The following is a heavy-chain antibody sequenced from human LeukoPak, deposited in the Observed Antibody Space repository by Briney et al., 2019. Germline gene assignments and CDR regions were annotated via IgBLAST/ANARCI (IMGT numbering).Heavy chain of an antibody. CDR1: GYSISSGYY. CDR3: ARRGDGGYNSGFDY. D-gene: IGHD5-24*01. Sequence: PSETLSLTCAVSGYSISSGYYWGWIRQPPGKGLEWIGIIYHFGSTYYNRSLKSRVTISVDTSKNQFSLKLSSVTAADTAVYYCARRGDGGYNSGFDYWGQGTLVTVSS. CDR2: IYHFGST. V-gene: IGHV4-38-2*01. J-gene: IGHJ4*02.